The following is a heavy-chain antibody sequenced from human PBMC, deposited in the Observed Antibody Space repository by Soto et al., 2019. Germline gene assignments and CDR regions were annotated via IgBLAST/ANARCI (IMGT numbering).Heavy chain of an antibody. CDR3: AGLNGYCISTNCHGYYGMDV. CDR1: GGSISSYY. D-gene: IGHD2-2*03. CDR2: IYYSEST. V-gene: IGHV4-59*08. Sequence: SETLSLTCTFSGGSISSYYCSWIRLPPGKGLEWNGYIYYSESTYYNPSLQSRVTISVDTSKNEFSLRLSSVTAADTAVYYCAGLNGYCISTNCHGYYGMDVWGQGTTVTVSS. J-gene: IGHJ6*02.